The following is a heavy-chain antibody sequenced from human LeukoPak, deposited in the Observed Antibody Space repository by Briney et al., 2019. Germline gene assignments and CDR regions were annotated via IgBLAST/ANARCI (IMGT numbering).Heavy chain of an antibody. CDR3: ARDCSGDYRNYYYMDV. CDR2: ISRGTYTI. CDR1: GFTFSTYS. J-gene: IGHJ6*03. D-gene: IGHD4-11*01. V-gene: IGHV3-48*01. Sequence: PGGSLRLSCAASGFTFSTYSLNWVRQAPGKGLEWVSYISRGTYTIHYADSVKGRFTLSRDNAKNSVYLQMNSLRVEDTAVYYCARDCSGDYRNYYYMDVWGKGTTVTVSS.